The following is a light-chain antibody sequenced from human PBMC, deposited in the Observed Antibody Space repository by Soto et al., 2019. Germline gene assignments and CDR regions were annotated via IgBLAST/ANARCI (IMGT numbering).Light chain of an antibody. J-gene: IGKJ1*01. CDR3: QKYNSAPWT. V-gene: IGKV1-27*01. CDR1: QGISNY. Sequence: DIQMTQSPCSLSASVGDRVTITCRASQGISNYLAWYQQKPGTVPKLLISAASTLQTGVPSRFSGGGSGTDFTLTISSLQPEDVATYYCQKYNSAPWTFGQGTKVDTK. CDR2: AAS.